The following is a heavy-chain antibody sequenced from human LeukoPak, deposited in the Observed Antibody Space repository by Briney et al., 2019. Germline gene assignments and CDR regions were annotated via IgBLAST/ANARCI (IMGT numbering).Heavy chain of an antibody. CDR2: IYYSGST. CDR3: ARDGSSRHDYGDLDAFDI. D-gene: IGHD4-17*01. CDR1: GGSISSGGYY. J-gene: IGHJ3*02. Sequence: SETLSLTCTVSGGSISSGGYYWSWIRQHPGKGLEWIGYIYYSGSTYYNPSLKSRVTISVDTSKNQFSLKLSSVTAADTAVYYCARDGSSRHDYGDLDAFDIWGQGTMVTVSS. V-gene: IGHV4-31*03.